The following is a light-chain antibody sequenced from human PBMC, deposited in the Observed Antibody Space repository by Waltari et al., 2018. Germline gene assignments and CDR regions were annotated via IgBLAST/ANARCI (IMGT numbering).Light chain of an antibody. Sequence: EIVMTQSPATLSVSPGERATLSCRASHRLSGNLAWYQQKPGQAPRLLMYDVSTRATGVPARFSGSESGTEFTLTISSIQSEDFAIYYCQQYQNWPRWTFGQGTKVDI. CDR1: HRLSGN. CDR2: DVS. CDR3: QQYQNWPRWT. V-gene: IGKV3-15*01. J-gene: IGKJ1*01.